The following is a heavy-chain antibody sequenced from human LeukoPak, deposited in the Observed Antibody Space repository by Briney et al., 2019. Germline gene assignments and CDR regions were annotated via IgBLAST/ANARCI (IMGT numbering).Heavy chain of an antibody. Sequence: GGSLRLSCAASGFTFSNYAMSWVRQAPGKGLEWVSGISGSGGSIYYADSVKGRFTISRDNSKNTPYLQMNSLRAEDTAVYYCAKASNSSSWYFYFDYWGQGTLVTVSS. J-gene: IGHJ4*02. V-gene: IGHV3-23*01. CDR3: AKASNSSSWYFYFDY. D-gene: IGHD6-13*01. CDR2: ISGSGGSI. CDR1: GFTFSNYA.